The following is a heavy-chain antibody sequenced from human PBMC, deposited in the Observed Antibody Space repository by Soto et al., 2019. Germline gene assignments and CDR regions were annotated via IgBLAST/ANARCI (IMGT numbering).Heavy chain of an antibody. V-gene: IGHV4-31*03. CDR1: GHSLSSGGYY. CDR2: IYFTGTT. D-gene: IGHD6-19*01. J-gene: IGHJ4*02. CDR3: ARDWGSGGWPN. Sequence: KTSETLSLTCTVSGHSLSSGGYYWSWIRQHPGKGLEWVGYIYFTGTTLYNPSLKSRLAISVDTSKNQFSLKLTSVTAADTAVYYCARDWGSGGWPNWGQGVLVTVSS.